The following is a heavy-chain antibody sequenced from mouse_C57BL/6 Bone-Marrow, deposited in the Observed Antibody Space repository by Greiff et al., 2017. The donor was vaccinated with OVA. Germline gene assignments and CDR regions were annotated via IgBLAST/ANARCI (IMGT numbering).Heavy chain of an antibody. Sequence: QVQLQQPGAELVKPGASVTMSCKASGYTFTSYWITWVKQRPGQGLEWIGDFYPGSGSTNYNEKFKSKATLTVDTSSSTAYMQLSSLTAEDSAVYDCARRDTTDYFDNGGKGTTLTVSS. V-gene: IGHV1-55*01. CDR1: GYTFTSYW. CDR3: ARRDTTDYFDN. CDR2: FYPGSGST. J-gene: IGHJ2*01. D-gene: IGHD2-12*01.